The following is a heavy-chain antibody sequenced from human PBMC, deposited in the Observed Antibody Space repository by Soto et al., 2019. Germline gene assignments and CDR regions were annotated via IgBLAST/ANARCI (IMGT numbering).Heavy chain of an antibody. CDR3: ARGQGAAIGDYYYHGMDV. J-gene: IGHJ6*02. V-gene: IGHV3-73*01. CDR1: GFTFSGHY. CDR2: IRSRANNFAT. D-gene: IGHD2-2*02. Sequence: EVQLVESGGGLVQPGGSLRLSCEGSGFTFSGHYMDWVRQAPGKGLEWLGRIRSRANNFATSSAASVKGRFTFSRDDSKNTAYLQMNTLKPEDTAVYYCARGQGAAIGDYYYHGMDVWGQGTTVTVSS.